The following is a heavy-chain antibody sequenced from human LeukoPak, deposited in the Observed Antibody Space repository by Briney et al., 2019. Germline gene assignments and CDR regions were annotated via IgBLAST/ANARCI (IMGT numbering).Heavy chain of an antibody. Sequence: SETLSLTCTVSGGSISSYYWSWIRQPPGNGLEWIGYIYYSGSTNYNPSLKSRVTISVDTSKNQFSLKLSSVTAADTAVYYCARDSFRQQLVNNWFDPWGQGTLVTVSS. D-gene: IGHD6-13*01. CDR3: ARDSFRQQLVNNWFDP. J-gene: IGHJ5*02. CDR1: GGSISSYY. V-gene: IGHV4-59*12. CDR2: IYYSGST.